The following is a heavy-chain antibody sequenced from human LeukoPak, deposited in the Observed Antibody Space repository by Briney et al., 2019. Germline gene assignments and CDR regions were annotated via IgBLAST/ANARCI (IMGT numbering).Heavy chain of an antibody. Sequence: GGSLRLSCAASGFTFSSYAMSWVRQAPGKGLEWVSAISGSGGSTYYADSVKGRFTISRDNSKNTLYLQMNSLRAEDTAVYYCASSCTSCHYFDYWGQGTLVTVSS. D-gene: IGHD2-2*01. CDR1: GFTFSSYA. CDR2: ISGSGGST. V-gene: IGHV3-23*01. CDR3: ASSCTSCHYFDY. J-gene: IGHJ4*02.